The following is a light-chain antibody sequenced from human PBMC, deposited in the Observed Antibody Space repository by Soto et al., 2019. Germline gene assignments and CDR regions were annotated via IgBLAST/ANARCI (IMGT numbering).Light chain of an antibody. CDR1: QTIDKK. CDR3: QQYDLYWT. CDR2: DAS. V-gene: IGKV1-5*01. Sequence: DIQLTQSPSMQSASVGDRVTITCRASQTIDKKLAWYQQKPGKAPKLLIFDASTLETGVPLSFSGSGSGTEFSLSINSLQPEDFGTYFCQQYDLYWTFGQGTKVDIK. J-gene: IGKJ1*01.